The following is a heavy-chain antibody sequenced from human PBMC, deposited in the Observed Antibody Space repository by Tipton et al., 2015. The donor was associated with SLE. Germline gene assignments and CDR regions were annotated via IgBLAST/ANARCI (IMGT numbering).Heavy chain of an antibody. CDR1: GGSISSNY. CDR3: ARDSSGYYWFDP. J-gene: IGHJ5*02. Sequence: TLSLTCTVSGGSISSNYWTWIRQPPGKGLEWIGYVYYSGTTKYNPSLKSRVTISVDTSKNQFSLKLSSVTAADTAVYYCARDSSGYYWFDPWGQGTLVTVSS. D-gene: IGHD3-22*01. CDR2: VYYSGTT. V-gene: IGHV4-59*01.